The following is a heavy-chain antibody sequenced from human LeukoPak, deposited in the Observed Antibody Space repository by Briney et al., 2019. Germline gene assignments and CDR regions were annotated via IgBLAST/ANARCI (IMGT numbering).Heavy chain of an antibody. Sequence: ASVKVSCKASGDTFTGYYMHWVRQAPGQGLEWMGWINPNSGGTNYAQKFQGWVTMTRDTSISTAYMELSRLRSDDTAVYYCARSDSSGWYVNWFDPWGQGTLVTVSS. V-gene: IGHV1-2*04. J-gene: IGHJ5*02. CDR2: INPNSGGT. D-gene: IGHD6-19*01. CDR3: ARSDSSGWYVNWFDP. CDR1: GDTFTGYY.